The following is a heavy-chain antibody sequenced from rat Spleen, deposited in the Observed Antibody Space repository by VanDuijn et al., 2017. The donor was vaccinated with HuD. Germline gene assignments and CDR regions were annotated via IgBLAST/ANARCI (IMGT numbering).Heavy chain of an antibody. CDR1: GFTFSNYG. CDR3: ATDRNYYDGTYYFLGY. CDR2: ISPSGGST. D-gene: IGHD1-12*02. J-gene: IGHJ2*01. Sequence: EVQLVESGGGLVQPGRSLKLSCAASGFTFSNYGMHWIRQAPTKGLEWVASISPSGGSTYYRDSVKGRFTISRDNAKSTLYLQMDSLRSEDTATYYCATDRNYYDGTYYFLGYWGQGVMVTVSS. V-gene: IGHV5-19*01.